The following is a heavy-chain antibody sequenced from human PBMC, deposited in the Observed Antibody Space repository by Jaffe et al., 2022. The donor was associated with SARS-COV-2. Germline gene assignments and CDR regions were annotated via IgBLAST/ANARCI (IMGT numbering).Heavy chain of an antibody. J-gene: IGHJ4*02. V-gene: IGHV3-7*01. CDR2: IKQDGSEK. CDR3: ARDRSGYSYGQADY. CDR1: GFTFSSYW. Sequence: EVQLVESGGGLVQPGGSLRLSCAASGFTFSSYWMSWVRQAPGKGLEWVANIKQDGSEKYYVDSVKGRFTISRDNAKNSLYLQMNSLRAEDTAVYYCARDRSGYSYGQADYWGQGTLVTVSS. D-gene: IGHD5-18*01.